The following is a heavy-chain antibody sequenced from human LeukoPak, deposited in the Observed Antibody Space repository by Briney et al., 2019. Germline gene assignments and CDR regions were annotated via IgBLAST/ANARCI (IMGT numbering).Heavy chain of an antibody. D-gene: IGHD2/OR15-2a*01. CDR3: AEGSKTVLFTRDHYMDV. J-gene: IGHJ6*03. V-gene: IGHV3-30*02. CDR1: GFTFSSYG. CDR2: IRHDGSNK. Sequence: GGSLRLSRAASGFTFSSYGIHWVRQAPGKGLEWVAFIRHDGSNKYYADSVKGRFTISRDNSKSTLYLQMNSLRVEDTAVYYCAEGSKTVLFTRDHYMDVWGKGTTVTISS.